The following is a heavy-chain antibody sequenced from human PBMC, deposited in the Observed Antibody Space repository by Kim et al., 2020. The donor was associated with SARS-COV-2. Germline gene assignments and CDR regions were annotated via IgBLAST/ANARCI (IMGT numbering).Heavy chain of an antibody. Sequence: GSLSLTCTVSGGSLSSSSDYWGWIRQPPGKGLEWIGSIDYSGSTYYNPSLKSRVTISVDTSKNQFSLKLSSVTAADTAVYYCAREVIVENFKHWGQGTLVTVSS. CDR1: GGSLSSSSDY. CDR3: AREVIVENFKH. CDR2: IDYSGST. D-gene: IGHD3-22*01. J-gene: IGHJ1*01. V-gene: IGHV4-39*07.